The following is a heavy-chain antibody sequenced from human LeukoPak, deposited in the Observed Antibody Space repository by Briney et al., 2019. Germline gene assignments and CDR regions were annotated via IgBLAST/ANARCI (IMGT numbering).Heavy chain of an antibody. Sequence: SETLSLTCAVYGGSFSGYYWSWIRQPPGKGLEWIGEINHSGSTNYNPSLKSRVTISVDTSKNQFSLKLSSVTAADTAVYYCASTYFVAPGYWGQGTLVTVSS. V-gene: IGHV4-34*01. CDR2: INHSGST. D-gene: IGHD3-9*01. CDR1: GGSFSGYY. CDR3: ASTYFVAPGY. J-gene: IGHJ4*02.